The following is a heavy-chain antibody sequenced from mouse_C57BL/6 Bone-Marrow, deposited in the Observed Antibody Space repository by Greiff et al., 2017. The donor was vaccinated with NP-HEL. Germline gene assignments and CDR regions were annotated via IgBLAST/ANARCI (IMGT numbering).Heavy chain of an antibody. CDR1: GFNIKDYY. Sequence: VQLQQSGAELVKPGASVKLSCTASGFNIKDYYMHWVKQRTEQGLEWIGRIDPEDGETKYDPKFQGKATITADTSSNTAYLQLSSLTSEDTAVYYCAKDYYKRRFAYWGQGTLVTVSA. CDR3: AKDYYKRRFAY. V-gene: IGHV14-2*01. D-gene: IGHD2-12*01. CDR2: IDPEDGET. J-gene: IGHJ3*01.